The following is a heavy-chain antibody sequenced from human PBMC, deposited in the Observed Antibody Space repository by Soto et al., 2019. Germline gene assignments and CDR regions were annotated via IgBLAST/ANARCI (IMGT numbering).Heavy chain of an antibody. D-gene: IGHD2-2*01. CDR1: GYTFTSYD. CDR3: ARALSTGYCSTTSCSWADY. V-gene: IGHV1-8*01. J-gene: IGHJ4*02. CDR2: MNPNSGNT. Sequence: QVQLVQSGTEVKKPGASVKVSCKAPGYTFTSYDINWVRQATGQGLEWMGWMNPNSGNTGYAQKFQGRVTMTRNTSITTAYMELSSLRSADTAVYYCARALSTGYCSTTSCSWADYWGQGTLVTVSS.